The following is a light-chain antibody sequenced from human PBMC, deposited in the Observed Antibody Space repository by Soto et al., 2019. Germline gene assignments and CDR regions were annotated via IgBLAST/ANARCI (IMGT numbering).Light chain of an antibody. J-gene: IGKJ2*01. CDR3: QQYADLPYT. CDR1: QTLTTRF. V-gene: IGKV3-20*01. CDR2: GAS. Sequence: EIVLTQSPGTLSLSPGERATLSCMASQTLTTRFLAWYQQKPGQAPRLLIYGASSRATGIPDRFSGSGSGKEYTLTISRLEPEDFAVYYCQQYADLPYTFGQGTTLEIK.